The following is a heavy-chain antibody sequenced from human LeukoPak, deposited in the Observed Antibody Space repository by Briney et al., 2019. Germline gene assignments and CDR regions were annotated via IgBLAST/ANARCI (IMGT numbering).Heavy chain of an antibody. CDR3: ARATYDSSGLLDY. J-gene: IGHJ4*02. D-gene: IGHD3-22*01. CDR1: GLTFSSYG. Sequence: GGSLRLSCAASGLTFSSYGLHWVRQAPAKGLEWVAVIWYDGGNKYYTDSVKGRFTISRDNSKNTLYLQMNSLRAEDTAVYYCARATYDSSGLLDYWGQGTLVTVSS. V-gene: IGHV3-33*01. CDR2: IWYDGGNK.